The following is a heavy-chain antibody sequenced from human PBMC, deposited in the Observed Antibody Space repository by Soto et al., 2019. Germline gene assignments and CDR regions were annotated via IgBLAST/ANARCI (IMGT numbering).Heavy chain of an antibody. CDR3: ARRARPDFYYMDV. V-gene: IGHV3-64*01. Sequence: EVQLAESGGGLAQPGGSLRLSCAASGFNLSGYAMDWVHQAPGKGLEYVSGISSNGVGTYYANSVQGRFTISRDNSKNTVYLQMGSLRPEDMAVYYCARRARPDFYYMDVWGKGTTVTVSS. J-gene: IGHJ6*03. D-gene: IGHD6-6*01. CDR2: ISSNGVGT. CDR1: GFNLSGYA.